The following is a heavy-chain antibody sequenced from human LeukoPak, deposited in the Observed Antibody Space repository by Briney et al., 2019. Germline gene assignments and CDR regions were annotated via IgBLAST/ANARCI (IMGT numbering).Heavy chain of an antibody. CDR2: INWSGGST. Sequence: GGSLRLSCTASGFDFDEHGMSWVRQVPGKGLEWVSGINWSGGSTGYADPLRGRFTISRDNAKNSLYLQMDSLRAEDTALHYCARAPITSPFYFDYWGQGTLVTVSS. V-gene: IGHV3-20*04. CDR3: ARAPITSPFYFDY. J-gene: IGHJ4*02. D-gene: IGHD2-2*01. CDR1: GFDFDEHG.